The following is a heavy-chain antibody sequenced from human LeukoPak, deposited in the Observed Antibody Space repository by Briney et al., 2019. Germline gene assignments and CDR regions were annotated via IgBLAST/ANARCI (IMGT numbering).Heavy chain of an antibody. CDR2: ISWNSGSI. CDR1: GFTFDDYA. V-gene: IGHV3-9*01. J-gene: IGHJ4*02. D-gene: IGHD5-18*01. Sequence: GRSLRLSCAASGFTFDDYAMHWVRQAPGKGLEWVSGISWNSGSIGYADSVKGRFTISRDNAKNSLYLQMNSLRAEDTALYYCAKDKQLWSLGYHFDYWGQGTLVTVSS. CDR3: AKDKQLWSLGYHFDY.